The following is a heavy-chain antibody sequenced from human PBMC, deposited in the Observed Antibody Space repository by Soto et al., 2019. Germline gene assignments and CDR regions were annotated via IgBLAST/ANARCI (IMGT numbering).Heavy chain of an antibody. V-gene: IGHV3-23*01. CDR3: AKCLYILTGQYYFDY. Sequence: EVQLLESGGGLVQPGGSLRLSCAASGFTFSSYAMSWVRQAPGKGLEWVSAISGSGGSPYYADSVKGRFTISRDNSKNTLYLQMSSLRAEDTAVYYCAKCLYILTGQYYFDYWGQGTLVTVSS. D-gene: IGHD3-9*01. CDR1: GFTFSSYA. J-gene: IGHJ4*02. CDR2: ISGSGGSP.